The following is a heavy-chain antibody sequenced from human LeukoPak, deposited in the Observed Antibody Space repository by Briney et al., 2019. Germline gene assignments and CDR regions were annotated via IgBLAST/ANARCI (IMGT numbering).Heavy chain of an antibody. CDR3: ARDYLAGNYMVRGVSRPFNWFDP. Sequence: ASVKVSCKASGYTFTGYYMHWVRPAPGHGSEWMGWINPNSGVTKYAQKFKGRVTMTRDTFISTAYMEMSRLRSDDTAVYYCARDYLAGNYMVRGVSRPFNWFDPWGQGTLVTVSS. V-gene: IGHV1-2*02. CDR1: GYTFTGYY. D-gene: IGHD3-10*01. CDR2: INPNSGVT. J-gene: IGHJ5*02.